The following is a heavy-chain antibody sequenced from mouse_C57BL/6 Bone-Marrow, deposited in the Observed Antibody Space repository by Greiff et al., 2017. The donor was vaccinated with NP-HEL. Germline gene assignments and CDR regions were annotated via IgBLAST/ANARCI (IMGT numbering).Heavy chain of an antibody. J-gene: IGHJ2*01. CDR3: TKTLRYYGSSLGY. V-gene: IGHV5-9-1*02. D-gene: IGHD1-1*01. CDR1: GFTFSSYA. CDR2: ISSGGDYI. Sequence: EVKVVESGEGLVKPGGSLKLSCAASGFTFSSYAMSWVRQTPEKRLEWVAYISSGGDYIYYADTVKGRFTISRDNARNTLYLQMSSLKSEDTAMYYCTKTLRYYGSSLGYWGQGTTLTVSS.